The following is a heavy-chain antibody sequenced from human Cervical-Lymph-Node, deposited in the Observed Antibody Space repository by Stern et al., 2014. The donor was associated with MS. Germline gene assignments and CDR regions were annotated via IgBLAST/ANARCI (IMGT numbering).Heavy chain of an antibody. V-gene: IGHV3-21*01. J-gene: IGHJ4*02. D-gene: IGHD4-17*01. CDR3: ARGNYGDSYYFDY. CDR1: GFTFSSYS. CDR2: ISSSSSYI. Sequence: EVQLVESGGGLVKPGGSLRLSCEASGFTFSSYSMNWVRQAPGKGLEWVSFISSSSSYIYYAASVKGRFTISRDNAKNSLYLQMNSLRAEDTAVYYCARGNYGDSYYFDYWGQGTLVTVSS.